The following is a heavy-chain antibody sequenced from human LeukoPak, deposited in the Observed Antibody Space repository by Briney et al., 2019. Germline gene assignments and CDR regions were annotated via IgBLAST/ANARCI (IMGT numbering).Heavy chain of an antibody. J-gene: IGHJ4*02. CDR3: AKRGFDY. Sequence: ETGGSLRLSCSASGFTFSSYAMHRVRQAPGKGLEWVAVISYDGGNKYYADSVKGRFTISRDNSKNTLYLQMNSLRAEDTAVYYCAKRGFDYWGQGTLVTVSS. CDR1: GFTFSSYA. CDR2: ISYDGGNK. V-gene: IGHV3-30*18.